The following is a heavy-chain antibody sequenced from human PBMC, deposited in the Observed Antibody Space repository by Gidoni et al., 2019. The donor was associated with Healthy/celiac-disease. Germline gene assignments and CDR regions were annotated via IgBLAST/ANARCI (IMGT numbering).Heavy chain of an antibody. CDR1: GGSISSSSYY. J-gene: IGHJ4*02. V-gene: IGHV4-39*02. CDR3: AREGVGLRYFDWLPDYFDY. Sequence: QLQLQESGPGLVKPSETLSLTCAVSGGSISSSSYYWGWIRQPPGKGLEWIGSTYYSGSTYYNPSLKSRVTISVDTSKNQFSLKLSSVTAADTAVYYCAREGVGLRYFDWLPDYFDYWGQGTLVTVSS. CDR2: TYYSGST. D-gene: IGHD3-9*01.